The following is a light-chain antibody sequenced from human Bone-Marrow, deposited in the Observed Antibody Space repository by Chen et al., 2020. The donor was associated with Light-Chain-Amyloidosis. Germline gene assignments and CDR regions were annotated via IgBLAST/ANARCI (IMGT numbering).Light chain of an antibody. CDR2: DVI. V-gene: IGLV2-14*03. CDR3: SSSATSNTWV. Sequence: QSALTQPASVSGSPGQSITVSCTGASRDVYWYQQHPGKAPKLVIYDVINRPSGVSSRFSGSKSGNTASLTISGLQAEDEADYFCSSSATSNTWVFGGGTKLTVL. J-gene: IGLJ3*02. CDR1: SRDV.